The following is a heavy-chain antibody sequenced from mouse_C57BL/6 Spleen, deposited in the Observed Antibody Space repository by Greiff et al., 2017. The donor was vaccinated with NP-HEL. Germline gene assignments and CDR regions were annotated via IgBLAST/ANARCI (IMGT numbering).Heavy chain of an antibody. J-gene: IGHJ3*01. CDR2: ISSGSSTI. CDR1: GFTFSDYG. Sequence: EVQVVESGGGLVKPGGSLKLSCAASGFTFSDYGMHWVRQAPEKGLEWVAYISSGSSTIYYADTVKGRFTISRDNAKNTLFLQMTSLRSEDTAMYYCARNYYYSNPAWFAYWGQGTLVTVSA. D-gene: IGHD2-5*01. V-gene: IGHV5-17*01. CDR3: ARNYYYSNPAWFAY.